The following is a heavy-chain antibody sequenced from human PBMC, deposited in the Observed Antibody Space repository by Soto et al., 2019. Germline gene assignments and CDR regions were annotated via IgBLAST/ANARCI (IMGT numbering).Heavy chain of an antibody. CDR3: ARGMTPPGAPAWYYFDS. CDR2: FSLSGTT. CDR1: GASITGSSY. Sequence: QVQLQESGPGLMKPSETLSLTCTVSGASITGSSYWSWIRQPAGKGLEWIGRFSLSGTTSYNPSLGSRVAMSADVSTNQFSLRLTSVTAADTAVYYWARGMTPPGAPAWYYFDSWGQGTLVTVSS. V-gene: IGHV4-4*07. D-gene: IGHD2-8*02. J-gene: IGHJ4*02.